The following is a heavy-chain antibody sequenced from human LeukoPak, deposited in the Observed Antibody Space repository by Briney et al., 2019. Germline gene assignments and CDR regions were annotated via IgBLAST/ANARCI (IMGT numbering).Heavy chain of an antibody. CDR2: ISNSGFTI. D-gene: IGHD6-6*01. Sequence: GGSLRLSCAASGFSFRTYNINWVRQAPGKGLEWVSYISNSGFTIYYADSVKGRFTISRDNAKNALYLRMNSLRAEDTAVYYCAHWGSSGPFDYWGQGTLVTVSS. J-gene: IGHJ4*02. CDR1: GFSFRTYN. CDR3: AHWGSSGPFDY. V-gene: IGHV3-48*01.